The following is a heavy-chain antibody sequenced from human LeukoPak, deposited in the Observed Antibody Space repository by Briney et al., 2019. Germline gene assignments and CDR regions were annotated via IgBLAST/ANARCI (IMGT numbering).Heavy chain of an antibody. CDR2: IYHSGST. CDR1: GGSISSHY. V-gene: IGHV4-59*11. Sequence: SETLSLTCTAPGGSISSHYWNWIRRPPGKGLEWIGYIYHSGSTNYNPSLKSRVTISVDTSKNQFSLKVSSVTAADTAVYYCARDSGSYTFDYWGQGTLVTVSS. D-gene: IGHD1-26*01. J-gene: IGHJ4*02. CDR3: ARDSGSYTFDY.